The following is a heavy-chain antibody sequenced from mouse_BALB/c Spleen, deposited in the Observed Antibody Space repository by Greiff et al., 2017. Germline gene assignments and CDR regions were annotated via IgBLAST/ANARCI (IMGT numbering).Heavy chain of an antibody. CDR1: GFSLTSYG. J-gene: IGHJ3*01. CDR3: ARQGGNYVGFAY. V-gene: IGHV2-9*02. D-gene: IGHD2-1*01. CDR2: IWAGGST. Sequence: VKLMESGPGLVAPSQSLSITCTVSGFSLTSYGVHWVRQPPGKGLEWLGVIWAGGSTNYNSALMSRLSISKDNSKSQVFLKMNSLQTDDTAMYYCARQGGNYVGFAYWGQGTLVTVSA.